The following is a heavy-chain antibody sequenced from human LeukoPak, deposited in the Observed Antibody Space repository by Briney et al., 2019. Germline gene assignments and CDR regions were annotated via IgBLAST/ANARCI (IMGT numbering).Heavy chain of an antibody. CDR2: INHSGST. V-gene: IGHV4-34*01. CDR3: ARARKRSSGWYDY. J-gene: IGHJ4*02. CDR1: GGSFSGYY. D-gene: IGHD6-19*01. Sequence: SETLSLTCAVYGGSFSGYYWSWIRQPPGKGLEWIGEINHSGSTNYNPSLKSRVTISVDTSKNQFSLKLSSVTAADTAVYYCARARKRSSGWYDYWGQGTLVTVSS.